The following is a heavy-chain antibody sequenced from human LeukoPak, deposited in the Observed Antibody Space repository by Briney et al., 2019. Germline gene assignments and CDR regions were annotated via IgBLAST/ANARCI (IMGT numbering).Heavy chain of an antibody. CDR3: TTCFGDYAHIFDY. D-gene: IGHD4-17*01. CDR1: GFTFNNAW. J-gene: IGHJ4*02. V-gene: IGHV3-15*01. Sequence: GGSLRLSCAASGFTFNNAWTNWVRQAPGKGLEWVGRIKSKTDGGTTDYAAPVKGRFTILRDDSKNTLYLQMNSLKTEDTAVYYCTTCFGDYAHIFDYWGQGTLVTVSS. CDR2: IKSKTDGGTT.